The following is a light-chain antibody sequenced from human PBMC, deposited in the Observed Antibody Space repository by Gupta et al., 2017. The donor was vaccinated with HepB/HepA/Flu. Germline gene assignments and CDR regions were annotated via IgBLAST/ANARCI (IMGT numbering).Light chain of an antibody. CDR2: DAS. V-gene: IGKV1-33*01. CDR3: QQYDNRCS. J-gene: IGKJ2*04. Sequence: DIQMTQSPSSLSASVGDRVTITCQASQDISNYLNWYQQKPGKAPKLLIYDASNLETGVPSRFSGSGSGTDFTFTISSLQPEDIATYYCQQYDNRCSFGQGTKLEIK. CDR1: QDISNY.